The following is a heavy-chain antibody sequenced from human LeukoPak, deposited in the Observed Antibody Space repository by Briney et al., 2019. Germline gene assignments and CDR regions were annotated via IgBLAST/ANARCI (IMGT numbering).Heavy chain of an antibody. CDR1: GFTVSSNY. V-gene: IGHV3-53*01. CDR3: ARDSSGSFDY. J-gene: IGHJ4*02. D-gene: IGHD3-10*01. CDR2: IYSGGST. Sequence: GGSLRLSCAASGFTVSSNYMSWVRQAPGKGLEWVSVIYSGGSTYCADSVKGRFTISRDNSKNTLYLQMNSLRAEDTAVYYCARDSSGSFDYWGQGTLVTVSS.